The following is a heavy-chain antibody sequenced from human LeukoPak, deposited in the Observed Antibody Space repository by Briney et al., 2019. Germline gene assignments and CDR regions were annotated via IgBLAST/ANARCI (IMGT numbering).Heavy chain of an antibody. CDR3: ARVIQTFYYDSSGYYSSASNDF. V-gene: IGHV3-21*01. D-gene: IGHD3-22*01. CDR1: GFTFSSYS. CDR2: ISSSSSYT. J-gene: IGHJ4*02. Sequence: GGSLRLSCAASGFTFSSYSMNWVRQAPGKGLEWVSSISSSSSYTYYADSVKGRFTISRDNAKNSLYLQMNSLRAEDTAVYYCARVIQTFYYDSSGYYSSASNDFWGQGTLVTFSS.